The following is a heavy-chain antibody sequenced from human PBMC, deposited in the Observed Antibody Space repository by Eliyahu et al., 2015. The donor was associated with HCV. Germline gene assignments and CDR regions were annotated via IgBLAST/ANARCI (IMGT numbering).Heavy chain of an antibody. Sequence: QVQLQESGPGLVXPSETLSLPCXVSGGSXPTSYWXWIRQPPGKGLEWIGYIHYSGSTNYNPSLKSRVTISVDTSKNQFSLNLTSVTAADTAMYYCASGGGGIAVTGTGGWFDPWGQGTLVTVSS. J-gene: IGHJ5*02. CDR2: IHYSGST. CDR3: ASGGGGIAVTGTGGWFDP. D-gene: IGHD6-19*01. CDR1: GGSXPTSY. V-gene: IGHV4-59*01.